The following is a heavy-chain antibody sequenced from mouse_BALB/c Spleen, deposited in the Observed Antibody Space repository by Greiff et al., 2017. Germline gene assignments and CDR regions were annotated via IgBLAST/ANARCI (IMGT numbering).Heavy chain of an antibody. CDR3: ARDGGYGNFPYYFGY. D-gene: IGHD2-10*02. CDR1: GFTFSSYG. Sequence: EVKLVESGGGLVQPGGSLKLSCVASGFTFSSYGMSWVRQTPDKRLELVANINSSGGSTYYTDRVKGRFTISRDNAKNTLYLQMSSLKSEDTAMYYCARDGGYGNFPYYFGYWGQGTTLTVSS. V-gene: IGHV5-6-3*01. J-gene: IGHJ2*01. CDR2: INSSGGST.